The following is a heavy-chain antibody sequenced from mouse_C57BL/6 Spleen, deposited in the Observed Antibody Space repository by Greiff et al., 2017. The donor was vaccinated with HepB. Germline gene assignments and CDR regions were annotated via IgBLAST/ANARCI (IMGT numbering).Heavy chain of an antibody. J-gene: IGHJ2*01. Sequence: EVKLVESGPELVKPGASVKISCKASGYSFTGYYMHWVKQSSEKSLEWIGEINPSTGGTSYNQKFKGKATLTVDKSSSTAYMQLKSLTSEDSAVYYCARGRYYFDYWGQGTTLTVSS. CDR2: INPSTGGT. D-gene: IGHD1-1*01. V-gene: IGHV1-43*01. CDR1: GYSFTGYY. CDR3: ARGRYYFDY.